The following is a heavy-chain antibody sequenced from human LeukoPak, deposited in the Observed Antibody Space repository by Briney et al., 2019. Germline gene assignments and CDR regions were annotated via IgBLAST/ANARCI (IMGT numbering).Heavy chain of an antibody. CDR2: INPHKGNT. CDR1: GGTFSSYA. D-gene: IGHD4-23*01. Sequence: ASVKVSCKASGGTFSSYAISWVRQAPGQGLEWMGWINPHKGNTNYVQKFQDRVTMTTDTSTSTAYMELRSLRSDDTAVYYCARDKKFVGWHHGNSVGYWGQGTLVTVSS. CDR3: ARDKKFVGWHHGNSVGY. J-gene: IGHJ4*02. V-gene: IGHV1-18*01.